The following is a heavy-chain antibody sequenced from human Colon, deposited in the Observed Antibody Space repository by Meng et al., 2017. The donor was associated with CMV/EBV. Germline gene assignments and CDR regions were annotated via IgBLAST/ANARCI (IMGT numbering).Heavy chain of an antibody. D-gene: IGHD6-19*01. CDR2: IYYSGIT. J-gene: IGHJ4*02. CDR3: ARETSGWSTGIDY. V-gene: IGHV4-59*01. Sequence: GSLRLSCTVSGGSISSYYWSWIRQPPGKGLEWIGYIYYSGITDYNPSLKSRINISMDPSKNQFSLRLTSVSAADTAMYYCARETSGWSTGIDYWGQGTLVTVSS. CDR1: GGSISSYY.